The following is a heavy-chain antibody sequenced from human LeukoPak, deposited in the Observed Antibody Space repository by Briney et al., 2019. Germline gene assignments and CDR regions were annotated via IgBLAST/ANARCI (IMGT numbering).Heavy chain of an antibody. Sequence: GGSLRLSCAASGFTFSSYEMNWVRQAPGKGLEWVSSIGTSRSYIYYADSVKGRFTISRDNAKNSLYLQMNSLRTEDTAVYYCVAGGYQYTFDIWGQGTTVTVSS. J-gene: IGHJ3*02. CDR1: GFTFSSYE. CDR2: IGTSRSYI. CDR3: VAGGYQYTFDI. V-gene: IGHV3-21*01. D-gene: IGHD5-12*01.